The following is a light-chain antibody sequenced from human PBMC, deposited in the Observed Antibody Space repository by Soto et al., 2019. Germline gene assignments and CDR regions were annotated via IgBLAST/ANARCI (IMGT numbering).Light chain of an antibody. J-gene: IGKJ1*01. CDR2: GAS. Sequence: DIQMTQSPSSLSASVGVRVTITCRASQRIGTFLNWYQQKPGRAPTLLIYGASRLQSRDPSRFSGGGSGTDFTLTISSLQPEDVATYSCQQSYSTPPITFGQGTKVEIK. V-gene: IGKV1-39*01. CDR1: QRIGTF. CDR3: QQSYSTPPIT.